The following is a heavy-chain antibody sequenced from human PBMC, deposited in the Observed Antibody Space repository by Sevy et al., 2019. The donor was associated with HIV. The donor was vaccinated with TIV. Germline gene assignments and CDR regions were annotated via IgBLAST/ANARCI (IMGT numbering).Heavy chain of an antibody. CDR2: ISYDGSKK. CDR3: ARDLPSAVTNPFYYYGMHV. CDR1: GFTFSIYA. D-gene: IGHD4-17*01. Sequence: GGSLRLSCAASGFTFSIYAIHWVRQAPGKGLEWVAVISYDGSKKYYVDSVKGRFTISRDNSKNTLYLQMNSLRPEDPAVYYCARDLPSAVTNPFYYYGMHVWGQGTTVTVSS. J-gene: IGHJ6*02. V-gene: IGHV3-30*04.